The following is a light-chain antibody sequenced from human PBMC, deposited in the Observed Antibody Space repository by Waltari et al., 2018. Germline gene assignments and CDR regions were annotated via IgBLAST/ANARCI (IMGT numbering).Light chain of an antibody. CDR1: DSNIGSNP. J-gene: IGLJ3*02. CDR3: AAWDDSLNGWV. CDR2: TNG. Sequence: QSILTQPPSTSGAPGHRVTISCSGTDSNIGSNPVHWYQQLPGTAPKLLIYTNGQRPSGVPDRFSGSESGTSASLAISVLQSDDEATYHCAAWDDSLNGWVFGGGTRLTVL. V-gene: IGLV1-44*01.